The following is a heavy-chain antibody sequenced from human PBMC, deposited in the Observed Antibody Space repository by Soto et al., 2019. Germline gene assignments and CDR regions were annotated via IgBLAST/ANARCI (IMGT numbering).Heavy chain of an antibody. CDR1: GGSFSGYY. Sequence: PSETLSLTCAVYGGSFSGYYWSWIRQPPGKGLEWIGEINHSGSTNYNPSLKSRVTISVDTSKNQFSLKLSSVTAADTAVYYCARGASSRNWFDPWGQGTLATVSS. V-gene: IGHV4-34*01. J-gene: IGHJ5*02. CDR2: INHSGST. D-gene: IGHD6-13*01. CDR3: ARGASSRNWFDP.